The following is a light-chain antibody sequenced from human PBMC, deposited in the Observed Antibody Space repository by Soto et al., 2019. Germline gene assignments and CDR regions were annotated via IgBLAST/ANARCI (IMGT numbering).Light chain of an antibody. V-gene: IGLV3-21*04. CDR2: YDS. CDR1: NIGSKS. Sequence: SYELTQPPSVSVAPGKTARITCGGNNIGSKSVHWYQQKPGQAPVLVIYYDSDRPSGIPERFSGSISGNTATLTISRVEAGDEADYYCQVWDSSSDHWVFGGGTKLTVL. CDR3: QVWDSSSDHWV. J-gene: IGLJ3*02.